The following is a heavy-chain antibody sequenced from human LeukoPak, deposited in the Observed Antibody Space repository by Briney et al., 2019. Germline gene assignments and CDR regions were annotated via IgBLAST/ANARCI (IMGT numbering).Heavy chain of an antibody. CDR2: INHSGST. D-gene: IGHD4-17*01. J-gene: IGHJ4*02. V-gene: IGHV4-34*01. CDR1: GGPFSGYY. Sequence: KASETLSLTCAVYGGPFSGYYWSWIRQPPGKGLEWIGEINHSGSTNYNPSLKSRVTISVDTSKNQFSLKLSSVTAADTAVYYCARTTYGSFDYWGQGTLVTVSS. CDR3: ARTTYGSFDY.